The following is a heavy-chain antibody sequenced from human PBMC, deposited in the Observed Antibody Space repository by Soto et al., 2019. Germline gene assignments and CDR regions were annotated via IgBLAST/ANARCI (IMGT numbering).Heavy chain of an antibody. CDR3: ARDLVDSGADYFYYYGMDV. J-gene: IGHJ6*02. Sequence: EVQLVESGGGLVQPGGSLRLSCAASGITFSDYWMNWVRQARGKGLEWVANIKEDGSQTNYVDSVRGRFTIARDNSKNSLYLEMNSLRAEDTAVYYCARDLVDSGADYFYYYGMDVWGQGTTVTVSS. CDR2: IKEDGSQT. D-gene: IGHD4-17*01. V-gene: IGHV3-7*01. CDR1: GITFSDYW.